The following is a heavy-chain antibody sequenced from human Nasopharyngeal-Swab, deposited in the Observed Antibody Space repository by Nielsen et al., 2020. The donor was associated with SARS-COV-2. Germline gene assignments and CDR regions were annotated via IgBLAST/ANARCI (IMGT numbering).Heavy chain of an antibody. CDR2: IIPIFGTA. CDR3: ARDGEYSSSSKCNWFDP. Sequence: SVKVSCKASGGTFSSYAISWVRQAPGQGLEWMGGIIPIFGTANYAQKFQGRVTITTDESTSTAYMELSSLRSEDTAVYYCARDGEYSSSSKCNWFDPWGQGTLVTVSS. J-gene: IGHJ5*02. CDR1: GGTFSSYA. D-gene: IGHD6-6*01. V-gene: IGHV1-69*05.